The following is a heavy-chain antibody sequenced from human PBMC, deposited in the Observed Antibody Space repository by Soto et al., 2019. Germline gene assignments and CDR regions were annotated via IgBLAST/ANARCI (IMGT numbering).Heavy chain of an antibody. Sequence: GASVKVSCKASGYTFTSYAMHWVRQAPGQRLEWMGWINAGDGNTKYSQKFQGRVTITRDTSASTAYMELSSLRSEDTAVYYCARGYSSGWSNYYYYGMDVWGQGTTVTVSS. CDR1: GYTFTSYA. J-gene: IGHJ6*02. D-gene: IGHD6-19*01. V-gene: IGHV1-3*01. CDR2: INAGDGNT. CDR3: ARGYSSGWSNYYYYGMDV.